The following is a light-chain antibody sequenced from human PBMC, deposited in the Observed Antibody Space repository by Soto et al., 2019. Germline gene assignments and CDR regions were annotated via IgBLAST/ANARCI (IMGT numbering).Light chain of an antibody. J-gene: IGKJ4*01. V-gene: IGKV3-15*01. CDR2: GAS. CDR1: QSVSSN. CDR3: QQYNDWPLT. Sequence: EIVMTQSPATLSVSPGERATLSCRASQSVSSNLAWYQQKPGQAPRLLMYGASTRAAGIPASFSGSGSGTEFILTISSLQSEDFAVYYCQQYNDWPLTFGGGTKVDIK.